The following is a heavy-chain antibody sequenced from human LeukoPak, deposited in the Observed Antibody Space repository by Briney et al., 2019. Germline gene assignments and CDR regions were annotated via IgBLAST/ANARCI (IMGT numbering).Heavy chain of an antibody. J-gene: IGHJ6*04. CDR1: GGTFSSYA. CDR2: IIPIFGTA. Sequence: AASVKVSCKASGGTFSSYAISWVRQAPGQGLEWMGGIIPIFGTANYAQKFQGRVTITADESTSTAYMELSSLRSEDTAVYYCAGGAYYGSGITYGMDVWGKGTTVTVSS. V-gene: IGHV1-69*13. D-gene: IGHD3-10*01. CDR3: AGGAYYGSGITYGMDV.